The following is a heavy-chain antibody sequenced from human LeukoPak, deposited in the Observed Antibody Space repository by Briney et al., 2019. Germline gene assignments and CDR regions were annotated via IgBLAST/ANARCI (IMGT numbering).Heavy chain of an antibody. V-gene: IGHV3-7*01. D-gene: IGHD3-22*01. CDR3: ARADEAYDSSGYSDY. Sequence: PGGSLRLSCAASGFTVSSNYMSWVRQAPGKGLEWVANIKQDGSEKYYVDSVKGRFTISRDNAKNSLYLQMNSLRAEDTAVYYCARADEAYDSSGYSDYWGQGTLVTVSS. CDR2: IKQDGSEK. J-gene: IGHJ4*02. CDR1: GFTVSSNY.